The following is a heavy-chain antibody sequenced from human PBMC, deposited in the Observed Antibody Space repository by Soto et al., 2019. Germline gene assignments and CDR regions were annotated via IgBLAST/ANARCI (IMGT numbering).Heavy chain of an antibody. D-gene: IGHD4-17*01. CDR1: GGSFSGYY. CDR2: INHSGST. CDR3: ARGGDITVTTFDY. Sequence: SETLSLTCAVYGGSFSGYYWSWIRQPPGKGLEWIGEINHSGSTNYNPPLKSRVTISVDTFKNQFSLKLSSVTAADTAVYYCARGGDITVTTFDYWGQGTLVTVSS. J-gene: IGHJ4*02. V-gene: IGHV4-34*01.